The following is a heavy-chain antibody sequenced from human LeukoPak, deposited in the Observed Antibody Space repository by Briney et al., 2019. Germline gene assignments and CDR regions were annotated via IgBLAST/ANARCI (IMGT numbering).Heavy chain of an antibody. D-gene: IGHD3-10*01. CDR2: IYSGGST. CDR3: ARAKPKNMVRGLIMRRESRYYFDY. Sequence: PGGSLRLSCAASGFTVSSYYMTWVRQAPGKGLKWVSVIYSGGSTYYADSVKGRFTISRDNSKSTLYIQMNSLRAEDTAVYYCARAKPKNMVRGLIMRRESRYYFDYWGQGTLVTVSS. J-gene: IGHJ4*02. V-gene: IGHV3-53*01. CDR1: GFTVSSYY.